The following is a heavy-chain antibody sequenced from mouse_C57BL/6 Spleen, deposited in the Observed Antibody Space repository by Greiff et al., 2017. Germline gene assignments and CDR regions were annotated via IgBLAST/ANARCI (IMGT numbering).Heavy chain of an antibody. CDR2: IWSGGST. CDR3: ARSPITTVGVPSAMDY. CDR1: GFSLTSYG. Sequence: VQLQQSGPGLVQPSQSLSITCTVSGFSLTSYGVHWVRQSPGKGLEWLGVIWSGGSTDYNAAFISRLSISKDNSKSQVFFKMNSLQADDTAIYYCARSPITTVGVPSAMDYWGQGTSVTVSS. D-gene: IGHD1-1*01. V-gene: IGHV2-2*01. J-gene: IGHJ4*01.